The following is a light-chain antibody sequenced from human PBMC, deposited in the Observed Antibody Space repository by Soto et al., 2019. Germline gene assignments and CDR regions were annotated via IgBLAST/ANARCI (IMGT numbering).Light chain of an antibody. CDR1: SSDVGDYNY. CDR3: SAYAGSNSVV. Sequence: QSVLTQPPSASGSPGQSVTISCTGTSSDVGDYNYVSWYQQHPGKAPKLMIYEVSKLPSGVPDRSAGSKSGNTASLTVSGLQAEDEADYYCSAYAGSNSVVFGGGTKLTVL. CDR2: EVS. J-gene: IGLJ2*01. V-gene: IGLV2-8*01.